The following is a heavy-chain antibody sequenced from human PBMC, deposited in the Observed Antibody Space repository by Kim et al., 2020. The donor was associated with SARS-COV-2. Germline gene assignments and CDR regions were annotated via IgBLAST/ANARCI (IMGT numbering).Heavy chain of an antibody. Sequence: GGSLRLSCAASGFTFSNAWMSWVRQATGKGLEWVGRIKSKTDGGTTDYAAPVKGRFTISRDDSKNTLYLQMNSLKTEDTAVYYCTTDRAHGYYYYYGMDVWGQGTTVTVSS. D-gene: IGHD3-10*01. V-gene: IGHV3-15*01. CDR2: IKSKTDGGTT. J-gene: IGHJ6*02. CDR1: GFTFSNAW. CDR3: TTDRAHGYYYYYGMDV.